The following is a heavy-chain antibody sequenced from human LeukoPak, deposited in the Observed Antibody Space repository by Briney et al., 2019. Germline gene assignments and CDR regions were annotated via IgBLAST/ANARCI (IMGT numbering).Heavy chain of an antibody. CDR3: ARVPFDRYSSYDSNWFDP. CDR2: IYYSGST. Sequence: SETLSLTCTVSGGSISSYYWSWIRQPPGKGLEWIGYIYYSGSTNYNPSLKSRVTISVDTSKNQFSLKLSSVTAADTAVYYCARVPFDRYSSYDSNWFDPWGQGTLVTVSS. J-gene: IGHJ5*02. D-gene: IGHD5-12*01. V-gene: IGHV4-59*01. CDR1: GGSISSYY.